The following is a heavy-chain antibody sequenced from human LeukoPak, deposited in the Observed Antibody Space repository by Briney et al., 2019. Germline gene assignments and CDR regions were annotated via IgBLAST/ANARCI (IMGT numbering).Heavy chain of an antibody. CDR3: ARDLAAVTPPVFDY. V-gene: IGHV3-21*01. CDR2: ISSSSSYI. D-gene: IGHD6-13*01. Sequence: GGFLRLSCAASGFTFSSYSMNWVRQAPGKGLEWVSSISSSSSYIYYADSVKGRFTISRDNAKNSLYLQMNSLRAEDTAVYYCARDLAAVTPPVFDYWGQGTLVTVSS. J-gene: IGHJ4*02. CDR1: GFTFSSYS.